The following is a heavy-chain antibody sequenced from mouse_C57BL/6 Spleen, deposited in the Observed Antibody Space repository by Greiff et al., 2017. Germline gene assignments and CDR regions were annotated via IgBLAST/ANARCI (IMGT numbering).Heavy chain of an antibody. CDR2: IRNKANGYTT. V-gene: IGHV7-3*01. D-gene: IGHD2-4*01. CDR1: GFTFTDYY. CDR3: ARAYYDYDSTYYFDY. J-gene: IGHJ2*01. Sequence: DVHLVESGGGLVQPGGSLSLSCAASGFTFTDYYMSWVRQPPGKALEWLGFIRNKANGYTTEYSVSVKGRFTISRDNSQSILYLQMNALRAEDSATYSCARAYYDYDSTYYFDYWGQGTTLTVSS.